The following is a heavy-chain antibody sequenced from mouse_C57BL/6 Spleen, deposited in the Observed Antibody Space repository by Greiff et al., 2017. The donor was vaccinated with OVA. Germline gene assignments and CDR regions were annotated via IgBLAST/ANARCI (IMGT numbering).Heavy chain of an antibody. Sequence: QVQLQQSGAELARPGASVKLSCKASGYTFTSYGISWVKQRTGQGLEWIGEIYPRSGNTYYNEKFKGKATLTADKSSSTAYMELRSLTSEDSAVYFCARERDGSSYGAMDYWGQGTSVTVSS. CDR2: IYPRSGNT. CDR1: GYTFTSYG. CDR3: ARERDGSSYGAMDY. V-gene: IGHV1-81*01. D-gene: IGHD1-1*01. J-gene: IGHJ4*01.